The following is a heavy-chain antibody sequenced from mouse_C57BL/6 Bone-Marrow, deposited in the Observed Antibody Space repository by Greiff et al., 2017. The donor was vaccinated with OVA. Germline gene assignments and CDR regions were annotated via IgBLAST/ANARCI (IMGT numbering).Heavy chain of an antibody. CDR2: IYPRSGNT. J-gene: IGHJ2*01. V-gene: IGHV1-81*01. CDR3: ASPYSNYYFDY. Sequence: LQESGAELARPGASVKLSCKASGYTFTSYGISWVKQRTGQGLEWIGEIYPRSGNTYYNEKFKGKATLTADKSSSTAYMELRSLTSEDSAVYFCASPYSNYYFDYWGQGTTLTVSS. CDR1: GYTFTSYG. D-gene: IGHD2-5*01.